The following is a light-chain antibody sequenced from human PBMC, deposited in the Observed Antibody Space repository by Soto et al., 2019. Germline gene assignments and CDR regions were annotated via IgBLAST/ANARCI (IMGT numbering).Light chain of an antibody. CDR3: QHYGSSPPFT. CDR1: QSINAGW. J-gene: IGKJ3*01. CDR2: GAS. Sequence: EIVLTQSPGTLSLSPGERATLSCRASQSINAGWLAWFQQRPGQAPRLLICGASNRAAGIPDRFSGSGSGTGFTLTISRLEPEDFAVYYCQHYGSSPPFTFGPGTKVEMK. V-gene: IGKV3-20*01.